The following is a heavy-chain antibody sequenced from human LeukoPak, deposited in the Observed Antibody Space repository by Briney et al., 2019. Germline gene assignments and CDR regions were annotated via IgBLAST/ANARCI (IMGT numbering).Heavy chain of an antibody. J-gene: IGHJ4*02. Sequence: GGSLRLSCAASGFTFSSHAMHWVRQAPGKGLEFVSAIISNGVTTYYANSVKGRFTISRDNSKNTLYLQVGGLRAGDMAVYYCARVPAPGDYGDLFDYWGQGTLVTVSS. D-gene: IGHD4/OR15-4a*01. CDR1: GFTFSSHA. CDR3: ARVPAPGDYGDLFDY. V-gene: IGHV3-64*01. CDR2: IISNGVTT.